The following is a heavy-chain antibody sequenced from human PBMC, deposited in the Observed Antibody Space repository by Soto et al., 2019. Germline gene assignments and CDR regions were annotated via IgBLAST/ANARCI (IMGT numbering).Heavy chain of an antibody. D-gene: IGHD3-16*01. CDR3: ARDPFYGGFDS. CDR2: MTPDSGDT. V-gene: IGHV1-8*01. Sequence: QGQLVQSGAEVRKPGASVKVSCKASGHTLASYDINWVRQATVQGLEWMGWMTPDSGDTGYAQKFQGRVTMTWDTSITTAYMELSSLRSDDTAVYYCARDPFYGGFDSWGQGTLVTVSS. J-gene: IGHJ5*01. CDR1: GHTLASYD.